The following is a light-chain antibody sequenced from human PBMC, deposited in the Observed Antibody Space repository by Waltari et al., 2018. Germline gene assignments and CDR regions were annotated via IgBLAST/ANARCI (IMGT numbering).Light chain of an antibody. CDR2: KAS. CDR3: QHYNTYSRSIT. V-gene: IGKV1-5*03. Sequence: DIQMTQSPSTLSASVGDRVTIACRASQSISSWLAWYQQKPGKAPKLLIYKASTLESGVPSRFSRSGSGTEFTLTISSLQPDDFATYYCQHYNTYSRSITFGQGTRLEIQ. J-gene: IGKJ5*01. CDR1: QSISSW.